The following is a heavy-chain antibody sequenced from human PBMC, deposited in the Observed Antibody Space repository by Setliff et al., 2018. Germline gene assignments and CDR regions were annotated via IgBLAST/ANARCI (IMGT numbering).Heavy chain of an antibody. D-gene: IGHD6-13*01. CDR2: INPGGGSA. J-gene: IGHJ4*02. Sequence: ASVKVSCKASGYSLTRYYMHWVRQAPGQGLEWMGIINPGGGSASYAEKFQGRVTMTRDTSTSTFYMEVNILRSDDTAVYFCARAGLASAGRKGVFDYWGQGTLVTVST. CDR3: ARAGLASAGRKGVFDY. CDR1: GYSLTRYY. V-gene: IGHV1-46*01.